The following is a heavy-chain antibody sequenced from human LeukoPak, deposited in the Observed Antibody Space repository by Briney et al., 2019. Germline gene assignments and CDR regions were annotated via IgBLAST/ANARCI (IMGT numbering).Heavy chain of an antibody. J-gene: IGHJ4*02. CDR1: GGSISSYY. V-gene: IGHV4-59*08. D-gene: IGHD1-26*01. CDR3: ARAGEWELAYYFDY. CDR2: IYYSGST. Sequence: TSSETLSLPCTVSGGSISSYYWSWIRQPPGKGLEWIGYIYYSGSTNYNPSLKSRVTISVDTSKNQFSLKLSSVTAADTAVYYCARAGEWELAYYFDYWGQETLVTVSS.